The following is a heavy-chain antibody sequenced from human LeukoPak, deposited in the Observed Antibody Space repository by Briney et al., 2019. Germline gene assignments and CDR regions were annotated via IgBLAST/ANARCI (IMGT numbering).Heavy chain of an antibody. V-gene: IGHV4-34*01. CDR1: GGSFSGYY. D-gene: IGHD2-15*01. CDR2: INHSGST. J-gene: IGHJ6*02. CDR3: APLGYCSGGSCPSHYGMDV. Sequence: SETLSLTCVVYGGSFSGYYWSWIRQPPGKGLEWIGEINHSGSTNYNPSLKSRVTISVDTSKNQFSLKLSSVTAADTAVYYCAPLGYCSGGSCPSHYGMDVWGQGTTVTVSS.